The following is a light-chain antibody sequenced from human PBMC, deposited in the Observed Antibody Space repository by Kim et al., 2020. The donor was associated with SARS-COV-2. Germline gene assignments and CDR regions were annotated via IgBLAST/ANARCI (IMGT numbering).Light chain of an antibody. J-gene: IGLJ3*02. CDR2: EDN. V-gene: IGLV6-57*02. Sequence: NFMLTQPHSVSESPGKTVTISCTGSSGSIASNYVQWYQQRPGSAPTTVIYEDNQRLSGVPDRFSCSIDSSSNSASLTIAGLKTEDEADYYCQSYDSSNQKVFGGGTQLTVL. CDR3: QSYDSSNQKV. CDR1: SGSIASNY.